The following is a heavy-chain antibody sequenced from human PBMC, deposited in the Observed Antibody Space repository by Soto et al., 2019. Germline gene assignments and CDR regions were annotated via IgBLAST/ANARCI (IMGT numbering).Heavy chain of an antibody. CDR2: ISGSGGRT. J-gene: IGHJ4*02. CDR1: GFTFSSYA. V-gene: IGHV3-23*01. CDR3: AALQLVVMYPDY. Sequence: EVQLLESGGGLVQPGGSLRLSCAASGFTFSSYAMSWVRQAPGKGLEWVSAISGSGGRTYYADSMKGRFTISRDNSKNTRYLHMNSLRAQDTAVYSGAALQLVVMYPDYWGQAALVTVSS. D-gene: IGHD2-15*01.